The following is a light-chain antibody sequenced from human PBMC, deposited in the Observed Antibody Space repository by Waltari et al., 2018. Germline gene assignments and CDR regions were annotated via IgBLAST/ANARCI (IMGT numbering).Light chain of an antibody. V-gene: IGLV3-27*01. CDR3: FTVDDNSLRL. Sequence: SYDLTQPSSVSVSPGQTARITCSGDVLGKNFIRWFQQKPGQAPVLLIFRDSERPSGIPERFSGSSSGTTVTLTISGAQVEDEADYYCFTVDDNSLRLFGGGTKLTVL. CDR1: VLGKNF. J-gene: IGLJ2*01. CDR2: RDS.